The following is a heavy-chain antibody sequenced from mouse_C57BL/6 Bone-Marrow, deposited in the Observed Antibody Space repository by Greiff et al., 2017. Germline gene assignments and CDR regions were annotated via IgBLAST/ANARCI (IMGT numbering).Heavy chain of an antibody. D-gene: IGHD1-1*01. V-gene: IGHV1-19*01. J-gene: IGHJ2*01. CDR1: GYSFTDYY. Sequence: VQLQQSGPVLVKPGASVTMSCKASGYSFTDYYLNWVKQSHGKSLEWIGVINPYNGGTSYNQKFKGKATLTVDKSSSATYMELNSLTSEDAAVYYCARLFLDYWGQGTTLTVSS. CDR2: INPYNGGT. CDR3: ARLFLDY.